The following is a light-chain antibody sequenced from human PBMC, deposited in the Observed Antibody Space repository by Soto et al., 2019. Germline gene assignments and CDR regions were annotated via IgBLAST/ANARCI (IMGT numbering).Light chain of an antibody. V-gene: IGKV1-33*01. Sequence: IQMTQSPSSLSASVGDRVTITCQASQDITNYLNWYQQKPGKAPKLLIYDESILETGVPSRFSGSGSGTEFTFTISSLQPEDIATYYCQQYDNLPFTFGPGTKVDIK. J-gene: IGKJ3*01. CDR1: QDITNY. CDR2: DES. CDR3: QQYDNLPFT.